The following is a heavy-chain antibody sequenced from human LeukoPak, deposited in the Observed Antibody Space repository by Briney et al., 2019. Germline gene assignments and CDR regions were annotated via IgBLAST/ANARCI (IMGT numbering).Heavy chain of an antibody. Sequence: SETLSLTCTVSGGSISSNTYSWGWIRQPPGKGLEWIGSIYYSGSTYYDPSLNSRVTISVATSKNQFSLKLSSVTAADTAVYYCARRYYYMDVWGKGTTVTISS. CDR3: ARRYYYMDV. CDR2: IYYSGST. CDR1: GGSISSNTYS. J-gene: IGHJ6*03. V-gene: IGHV4-39*01.